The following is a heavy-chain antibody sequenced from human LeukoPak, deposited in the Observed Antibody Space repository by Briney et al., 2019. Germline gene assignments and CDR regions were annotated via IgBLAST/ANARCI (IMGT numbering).Heavy chain of an antibody. Sequence: PGGSLRLSCTASGFSFSSFAMNWVRQAQGKGLEWVSGISGSGYNTYYIDSVKGRFTSYRDNSRNTLFLQMNSLRAEDTAVYYCAKGGQHDYVWGRIPSSWGQGTPVTVSS. CDR3: AKGGQHDYVWGRIPSS. CDR2: ISGSGYNT. D-gene: IGHD3-16*01. CDR1: GFSFSSFA. J-gene: IGHJ5*02. V-gene: IGHV3-23*01.